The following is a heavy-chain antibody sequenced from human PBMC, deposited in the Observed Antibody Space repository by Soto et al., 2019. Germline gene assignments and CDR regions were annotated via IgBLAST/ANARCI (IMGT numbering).Heavy chain of an antibody. CDR3: ARESGSYYYYYYGMDV. CDR1: GDSVSSNSAA. J-gene: IGHJ6*02. Sequence: SQTLSLTCAISGDSVSSNSAAWNWIRQSPSGGLEWLGRTYYRSKGYNDYAVSVKSRITINPDTSKNQFSLQLNSVTPEDTAVYYCARESGSYYYYYYGMDVWGQGTTVTVSS. CDR2: TYYRSKGYN. D-gene: IGHD1-26*01. V-gene: IGHV6-1*01.